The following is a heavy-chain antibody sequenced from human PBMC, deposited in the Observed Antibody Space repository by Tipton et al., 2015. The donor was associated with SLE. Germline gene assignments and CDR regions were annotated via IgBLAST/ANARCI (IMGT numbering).Heavy chain of an antibody. CDR3: ARRRDDYGNYYDY. V-gene: IGHV4-39*01. CDR1: DVSISSSGYY. CDR2: IYYSGTT. D-gene: IGHD4-17*01. Sequence: TLSLTCSVSDVSISSSGYYWGWVRQPPGKGLEWIGSIYYSGTTYYNPSLKSRVTVSVDTSKNQVALRLTSVTAADTALYYCARRRDDYGNYYDYWAQGTLVTVPS. J-gene: IGHJ4*02.